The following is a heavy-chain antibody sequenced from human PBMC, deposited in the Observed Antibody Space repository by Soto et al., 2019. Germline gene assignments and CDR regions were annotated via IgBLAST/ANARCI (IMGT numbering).Heavy chain of an antibody. D-gene: IGHD6-13*01. Sequence: PGESLKISCKGSGYSFTSYWISWVRQMPGKGLEWMGRIDPSDSYTNYSPSFQGHVTISADKSISTAYLQWSSLKASDTAMYYCARHPGIAAAGTNYFDYWGQGTLVTSPQ. V-gene: IGHV5-10-1*01. J-gene: IGHJ4*02. CDR3: ARHPGIAAAGTNYFDY. CDR2: IDPSDSYT. CDR1: GYSFTSYW.